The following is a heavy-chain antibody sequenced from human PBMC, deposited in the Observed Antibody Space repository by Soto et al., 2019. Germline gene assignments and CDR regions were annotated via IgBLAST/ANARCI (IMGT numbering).Heavy chain of an antibody. J-gene: IGHJ4*02. CDR2: IYYSGST. CDR3: ARGDYYDSSGYFDY. V-gene: IGHV4-30-4*01. D-gene: IGHD3-22*01. Sequence: GKGLEWIGYIYYSGSTYYNPSLKSRVTISVDTSKNQFSLKLSSVTAADTAVYFCARGDYYDSSGYFDYWGQGTLVTVSS.